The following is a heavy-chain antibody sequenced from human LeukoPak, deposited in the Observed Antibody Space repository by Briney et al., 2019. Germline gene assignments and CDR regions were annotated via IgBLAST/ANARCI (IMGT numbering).Heavy chain of an antibody. J-gene: IGHJ6*03. Sequence: GGSLRLSCAASGFTFSSYSMNWVRQAPGKGLEWVSSISSSSSYIYYADSVKGRFTISRDNAKNSLYLQMNSLRAEDMALYYCAKGGGGRLIYYYYMDVWGRGTTVTVSS. V-gene: IGHV3-21*04. D-gene: IGHD3-16*01. CDR1: GFTFSSYS. CDR2: ISSSSSYI. CDR3: AKGGGGRLIYYYYMDV.